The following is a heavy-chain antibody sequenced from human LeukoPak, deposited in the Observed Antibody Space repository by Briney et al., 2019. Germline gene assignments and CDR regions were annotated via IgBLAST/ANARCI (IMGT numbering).Heavy chain of an antibody. CDR2: IRYDGSNK. J-gene: IGHJ4*02. CDR3: AKPEFIYSGYLPDY. D-gene: IGHD3-22*01. CDR1: GFTFSSYE. V-gene: IGHV3-30*02. Sequence: PGGSLRLSCAASGFTFSSYEMNWVRQAPGKGLEWVAFIRYDGSNKYYADSVKGRFTISRDNSKNTLYLQMNSLRAEDTAVYYCAKPEFIYSGYLPDYWGQGTLVTVSS.